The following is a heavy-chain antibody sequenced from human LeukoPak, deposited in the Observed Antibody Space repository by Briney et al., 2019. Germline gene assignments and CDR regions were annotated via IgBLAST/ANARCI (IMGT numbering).Heavy chain of an antibody. D-gene: IGHD2-2*01. CDR2: IYSRGDT. CDR3: ARDLVDCSSSSCHGSYYYYYMDV. CDR1: GGSITSGSYY. V-gene: IGHV4-61*02. Sequence: PSETLSLTCTVSGGSITSGSYYWSWIRQPAGKGLEWIGRIYSRGDTDYNPSLKSRLTISVDTSKNQFSLKLNSVTAADTAVYYCARDLVDCSSSSCHGSYYYYYMDVWGSGTTVTVSS. J-gene: IGHJ6*03.